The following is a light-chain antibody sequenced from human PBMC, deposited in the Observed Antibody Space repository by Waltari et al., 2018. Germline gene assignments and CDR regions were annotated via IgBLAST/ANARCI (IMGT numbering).Light chain of an antibody. J-gene: IGKJ4*01. CDR2: WAS. Sequence: DIVMTQSPDSLAVSLGARATINCKSSQSVLYNSNNKNYLAWYQHKPGQPPKLLIYWASTRESGVPDRFSGSGSGTDFSLTITSLQSEDFAVYYCQQYNNWPVTFGGGTKVEIK. V-gene: IGKV4-1*01. CDR1: QSVLYNSNNKNY. CDR3: QQYNNWPVT.